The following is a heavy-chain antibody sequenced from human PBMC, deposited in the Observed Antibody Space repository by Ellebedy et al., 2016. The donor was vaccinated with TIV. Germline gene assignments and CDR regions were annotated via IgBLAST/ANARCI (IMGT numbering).Heavy chain of an antibody. CDR2: INHSGST. CDR3: ARGGEVGATEGYYYYYMDV. J-gene: IGHJ6*03. CDR1: GGSISSYY. D-gene: IGHD1-26*01. Sequence: SETLSLTXTVSGGSISSYYWSWIRQPPGKGLEWIGEINHSGSTNYNPSLKSRVTISVDTSKNQFSLKLSSVTAADTAVYYCARGGEVGATEGYYYYYMDVWGKGTTVTVSS. V-gene: IGHV4-34*01.